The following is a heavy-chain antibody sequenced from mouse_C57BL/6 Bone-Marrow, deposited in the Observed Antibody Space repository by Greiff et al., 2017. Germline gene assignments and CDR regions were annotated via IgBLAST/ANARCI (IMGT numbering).Heavy chain of an antibody. Sequence: EVKLMESGGGLVQPGGSLSLSCAASGFTFTDHYMSWVRQPPGKALEWLGFIRHKANAYTTEYSAYVQDRFTISTDNSQSFLYLQMDALRAEGSATYNRARDRGDSSQYWGQETLVTVSA. CDR3: ARDRGDSSQY. V-gene: IGHV7-3*01. CDR2: IRHKANAYTT. CDR1: GFTFTDHY. J-gene: IGHJ3*01. D-gene: IGHD3-2*02.